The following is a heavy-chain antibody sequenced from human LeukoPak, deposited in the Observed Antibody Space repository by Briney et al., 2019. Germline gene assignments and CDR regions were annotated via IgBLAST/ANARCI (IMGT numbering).Heavy chain of an antibody. D-gene: IGHD6-19*01. Sequence: PGRSLRLSCAASGFNFSNNLLHWVRQAPGKGLEWVADSSFDGTKKYYADSVKGRFAISGDNSKNTLYLQMNSLRAEDTAAYYCARVGNSSGWHDAFGYFDSWGQGVLVTVSS. V-gene: IGHV3-30*09. CDR2: SSFDGTKK. J-gene: IGHJ4*02. CDR3: ARVGNSSGWHDAFGYFDS. CDR1: GFNFSNNL.